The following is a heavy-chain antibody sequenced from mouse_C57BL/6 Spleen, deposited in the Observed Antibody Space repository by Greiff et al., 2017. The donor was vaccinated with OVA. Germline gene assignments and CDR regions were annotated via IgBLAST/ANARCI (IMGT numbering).Heavy chain of an antibody. J-gene: IGHJ3*01. D-gene: IGHD6-2*01. Sequence: DVKLVESGGGLVKPGGSLKLSCAASGFTFSDYGMHWVRQAPEKGLEWVAYISSGSSTIYYADTVKGRFTISRDNAKNTLFLQMTSLRSEDTAMYYCARERLPLSPWAYWGQGTLVTVSA. CDR2: ISSGSSTI. V-gene: IGHV5-17*01. CDR3: ARERLPLSPWAY. CDR1: GFTFSDYG.